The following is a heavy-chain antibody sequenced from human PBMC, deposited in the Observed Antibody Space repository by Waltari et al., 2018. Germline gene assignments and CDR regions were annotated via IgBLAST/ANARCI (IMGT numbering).Heavy chain of an antibody. J-gene: IGHJ5*02. CDR2: INPDSGCT. V-gene: IGHV1-2*02. D-gene: IGHD2-15*01. Sequence: QVQLVQSGAEVKKPGASVKVSCKASGYTFTGYYMHWVRQAPGQRLEWMGWINPDSGCTNYAQKFQGRVTMTRDTSISTAYMELSRLRSDDTAVYYCARMRYCSGGSCFNWFDPWGQGTLVTVSS. CDR1: GYTFTGYY. CDR3: ARMRYCSGGSCFNWFDP.